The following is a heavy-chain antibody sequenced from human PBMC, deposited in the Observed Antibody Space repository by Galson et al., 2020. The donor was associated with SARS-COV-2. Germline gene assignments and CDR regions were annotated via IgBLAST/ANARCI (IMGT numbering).Heavy chain of an antibody. CDR1: GFTFSSYG. CDR3: ARPLTGYYPADY. V-gene: IGHV3-30*03. J-gene: IGHJ4*02. D-gene: IGHD3-9*01. Sequence: GESLKIPCAASGFTFSSYGMHWVRQAPGKGLEWVAVISYDGSNKYYADSVKGRFTIPRDNSKNTLYLQMNSLRAEDTAVYYCARPLTGYYPADYWGQGTLVTVSS. CDR2: ISYDGSNK.